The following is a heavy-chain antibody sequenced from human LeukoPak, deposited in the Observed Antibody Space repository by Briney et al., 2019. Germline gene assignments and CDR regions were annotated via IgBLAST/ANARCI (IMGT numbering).Heavy chain of an antibody. D-gene: IGHD2/OR15-2a*01. V-gene: IGHV4-34*01. CDR1: GGSFSGYY. J-gene: IGHJ4*02. CDR2: INHSGST. Sequence: SETLSLTCAVYGGSFSGYYWSWIRQPPGKGLEWIGEINHSGSTNYNPSLKSRVTISVDTSKNQFSLKLSSVTAADTAVYYCARGVSFDYWGQGTLVTVSS. CDR3: ARGVSFDY.